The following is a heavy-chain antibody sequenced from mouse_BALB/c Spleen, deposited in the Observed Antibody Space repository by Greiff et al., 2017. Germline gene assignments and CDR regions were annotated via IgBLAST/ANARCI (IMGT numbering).Heavy chain of an antibody. CDR3: ARSKDYYGGGHYAMDY. Sequence: VKLMESGAELVKPGASVKLSCKASGYTFTSYYMYWVKQRPGQGLEWIGEINPSNGGTNFNEKFKSKATLTVDKSSSTAYMQLSSLTSEDSAVYYCARSKDYYGGGHYAMDYWGQGTSVTVSS. D-gene: IGHD1-1*01. V-gene: IGHV1S81*02. CDR2: INPSNGGT. CDR1: GYTFTSYY. J-gene: IGHJ4*01.